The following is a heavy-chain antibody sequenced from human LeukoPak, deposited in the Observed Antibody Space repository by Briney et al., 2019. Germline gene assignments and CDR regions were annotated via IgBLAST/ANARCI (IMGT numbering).Heavy chain of an antibody. CDR3: ARDRSGRGIAFLDY. Sequence: GGSLRLSCAASRFTFSGYWMSWVRQAPGKGLEWVANIKEDGSEKYIVDSVKGRFTISRDNAKNSLYLQMNSLRAEDTAVYYCARDRSGRGIAFLDYWGQGTLVTVSS. J-gene: IGHJ4*02. CDR1: RFTFSGYW. CDR2: IKEDGSEK. V-gene: IGHV3-7*01. D-gene: IGHD3-10*01.